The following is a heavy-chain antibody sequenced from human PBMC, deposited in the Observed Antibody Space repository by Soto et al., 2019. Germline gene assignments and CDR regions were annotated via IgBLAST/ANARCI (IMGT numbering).Heavy chain of an antibody. Sequence: TGGSLRLSCAASGFTFSNALMSWVRQAPGKGLEWVGRIKSKTDGGTTDYAAPVKGRFTISRDDSKNTLYLQMNSLKTEDTAVYYCTAGYSGYDAIFDYWGQGTLVTVSS. CDR3: TAGYSGYDAIFDY. CDR1: GFTFSNAL. V-gene: IGHV3-15*01. CDR2: IKSKTDGGTT. D-gene: IGHD5-12*01. J-gene: IGHJ4*02.